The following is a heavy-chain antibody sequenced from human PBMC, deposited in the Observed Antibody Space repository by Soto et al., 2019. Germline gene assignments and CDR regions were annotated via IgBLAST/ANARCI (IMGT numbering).Heavy chain of an antibody. V-gene: IGHV1-18*01. J-gene: IGHJ6*02. CDR3: ARDLVIDDFWSGYYYYYYGMDV. D-gene: IGHD3-3*01. Sequence: ASVKVSCKASGYTLTSYGISWVRQAPGQGLEWMGWINAYNGNTKYAQKFQGRVTITRDTSASTAYMELSSLRSEDTAVYYCARDLVIDDFWSGYYYYYYGMDVWGQGTTVTVSS. CDR1: GYTLTSYG. CDR2: INAYNGNT.